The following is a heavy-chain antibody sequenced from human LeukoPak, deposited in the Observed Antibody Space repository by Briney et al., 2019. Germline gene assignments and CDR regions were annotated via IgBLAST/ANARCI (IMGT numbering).Heavy chain of an antibody. V-gene: IGHV4-59*08. CDR1: GGSISSYY. CDR3: ARGPYSYDSSGAFDI. CDR2: IYYSGST. Sequence: SETLSLTCTVSGGSISSYYWSWIRQPPGKGLEWIGNIYYSGSTNCNPSLKSRVTISVDTSKNQFSLKLSSVTAADTAVYFCARGPYSYDSSGAFDIWGQGTMVTVSS. D-gene: IGHD3-22*01. J-gene: IGHJ3*02.